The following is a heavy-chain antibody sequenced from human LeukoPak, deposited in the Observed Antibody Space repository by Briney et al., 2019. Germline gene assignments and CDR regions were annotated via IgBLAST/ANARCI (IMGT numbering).Heavy chain of an antibody. Sequence: SETLSLTCTVSGGSVSSGSYYWSWIRQPPGKGLEWIGYIYYSGSTNYNPSLKSRVTISVDTSKNQFSLKLSSVTAADMAVYYCARGRITMIVVVDAFDIWGQGTMVTVSS. CDR3: ARGRITMIVVVDAFDI. J-gene: IGHJ3*02. V-gene: IGHV4-61*01. CDR1: GGSVSSGSYY. D-gene: IGHD3-22*01. CDR2: IYYSGST.